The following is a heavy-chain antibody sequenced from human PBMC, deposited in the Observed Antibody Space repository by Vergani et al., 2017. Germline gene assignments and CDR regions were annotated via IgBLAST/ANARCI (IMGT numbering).Heavy chain of an antibody. CDR2: IHYSENT. CDR1: FDSIRNLY. CDR3: ARCFRDEGMIYGGTVENWFDP. V-gene: IGHV4-59*11. Sequence: QVQLLESGPGLVKPSQTLSLTCSVSFDSIRNLYCNWIRQPPGKGLEWIGSIHYSENTNYNPSLKTRVTISVDTSKNQFSLTLTSVTAADTAVYYCARCFRDEGMIYGGTVENWFDPWGQGTLVTVSS. J-gene: IGHJ5*02. D-gene: IGHD3-22*01.